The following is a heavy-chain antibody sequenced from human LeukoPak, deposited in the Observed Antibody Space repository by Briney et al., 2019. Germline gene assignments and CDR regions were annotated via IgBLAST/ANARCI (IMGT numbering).Heavy chain of an antibody. J-gene: IGHJ4*02. CDR2: IIPIFGTA. CDR3: ARGWRDMVRGVIMTYFDY. CDR1: GGTFSSYA. D-gene: IGHD3-10*01. Sequence: SSVKVSCKASGGTFSSYAISWVRQAPGQGLEWMGGIIPIFGTANYAQKFQGRVTITADESTSTAYMELSSLRSEDTAVYYCARGWRDMVRGVIMTYFDYWGQGTLVTVSS. V-gene: IGHV1-69*01.